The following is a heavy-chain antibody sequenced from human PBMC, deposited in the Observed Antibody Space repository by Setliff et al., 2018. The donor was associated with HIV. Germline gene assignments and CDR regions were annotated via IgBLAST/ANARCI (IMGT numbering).Heavy chain of an antibody. Sequence: SETLSLTCTVSGGSISSYYWSWIRQPPGKGLEWIGYIYYSGSTNYNPSLKSRVTISVDTSKNQFSLQLSSVTAADTAVYYCARSEGIAWFDPWGQGTLVTVSS. V-gene: IGHV4-59*01. CDR3: ARSEGIAWFDP. CDR2: IYYSGST. CDR1: GGSISSYY. J-gene: IGHJ5*02. D-gene: IGHD3-3*01.